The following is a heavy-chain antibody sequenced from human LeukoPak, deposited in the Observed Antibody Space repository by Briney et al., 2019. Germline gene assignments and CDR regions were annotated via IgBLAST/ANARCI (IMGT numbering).Heavy chain of an antibody. V-gene: IGHV1-2*02. Sequence: ASVKVSCKASGYTLTGYYMHWVRQAPGQGLEWMGWINPNSGGTNYAQKFQGRVTMTRDTSISTAYMELSRLRSDDTAVYYCARGGPPEEVEMATIIGPPFDYWGQGTLVTVSS. D-gene: IGHD5-24*01. CDR1: GYTLTGYY. J-gene: IGHJ4*02. CDR3: ARGGPPEEVEMATIIGPPFDY. CDR2: INPNSGGT.